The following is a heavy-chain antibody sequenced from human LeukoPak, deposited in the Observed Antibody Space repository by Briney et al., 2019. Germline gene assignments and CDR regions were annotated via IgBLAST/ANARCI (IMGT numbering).Heavy chain of an antibody. J-gene: IGHJ4*02. CDR1: GFTFSSYA. CDR2: ISGSGGST. D-gene: IGHD6-13*01. CDR3: AKEGSSSWYEVWYFDY. V-gene: IGHV3-23*01. Sequence: GGSLRLSCAASGFTFSSYAMSWVRQAPGKGLEWVSAISGSGGSTYYADSVKGRFTISRDNSKNTLYLQMNSLRAEDTAVYYCAKEGSSSWYEVWYFDYWGQGTLVTVSP.